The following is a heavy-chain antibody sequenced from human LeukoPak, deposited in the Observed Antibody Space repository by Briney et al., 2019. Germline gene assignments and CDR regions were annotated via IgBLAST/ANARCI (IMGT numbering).Heavy chain of an antibody. CDR2: IYSGGST. CDR3: AKAGLRYYFDY. CDR1: GFTVSSNY. J-gene: IGHJ4*02. Sequence: GGSLRLSCAASGFTVSSNYMSWVRQAPGKGLEWVSVIYSGGSTYYADSVKGRFTISRDNSKNTLYLQMNSLRAEDTAVYYCAKAGLRYYFDYWGQGTLVTVSS. V-gene: IGHV3-66*01. D-gene: IGHD3-16*01.